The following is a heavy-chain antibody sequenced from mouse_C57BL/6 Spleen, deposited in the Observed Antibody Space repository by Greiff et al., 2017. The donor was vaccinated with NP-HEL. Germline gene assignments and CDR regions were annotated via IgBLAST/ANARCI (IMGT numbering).Heavy chain of an antibody. CDR2: INPNNGGT. Sequence: VQLQQSGPELVKPGASVKISCKASGYTFTDYYMNWVKQSHGKSLEWIGDINPNNGGTSYNQKFKGKATLTVDKSSSTAYMELRSLTSEDSAVYYCARGVGPWFAYWGQGTLVTVSA. CDR3: ARGVGPWFAY. V-gene: IGHV1-26*01. J-gene: IGHJ3*01. CDR1: GYTFTDYY.